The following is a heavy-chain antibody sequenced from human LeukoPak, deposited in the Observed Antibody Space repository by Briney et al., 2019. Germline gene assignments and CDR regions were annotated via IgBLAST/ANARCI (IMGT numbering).Heavy chain of an antibody. V-gene: IGHV4-31*03. CDR1: GGSISSGGYY. CDR3: ARDWNTGNYFTWFEP. Sequence: SETLSLTCTVSGGSISSGGYYWSWIRQHPGKGLEWIGYIYYSGSTYYNPSLKSRVTISVDTSRNQFTLKLSSVTAADTAVYYCARDWNTGNYFTWFEPWGPGTLVTVSS. D-gene: IGHD1-26*01. J-gene: IGHJ5*02. CDR2: IYYSGST.